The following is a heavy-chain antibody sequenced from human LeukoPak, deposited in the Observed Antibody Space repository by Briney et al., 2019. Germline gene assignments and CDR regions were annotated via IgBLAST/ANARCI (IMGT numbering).Heavy chain of an antibody. V-gene: IGHV4-30-2*01. Sequence: SETLSLTCTVSGGSISSGGYYWSWIRQPPGKGLEWIGYIYPSGSTYYNPSLKSRVTISVDRSKNQFSLKLSSVTAADTAVYYCASGWLSHTFDYWGQGTLVTVSS. CDR1: GGSISSGGYY. J-gene: IGHJ4*02. D-gene: IGHD3-22*01. CDR2: IYPSGST. CDR3: ASGWLSHTFDY.